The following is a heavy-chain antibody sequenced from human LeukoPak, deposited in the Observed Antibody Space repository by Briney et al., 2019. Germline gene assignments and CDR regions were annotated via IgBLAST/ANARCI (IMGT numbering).Heavy chain of an antibody. D-gene: IGHD4-17*01. Sequence: GGSLRLSCAASGFTFSSYWMSWVRQARWKGLEWVANIKQDGSEKYYVDSVKGRFTISRDNAKNSLYLQMNSLRAEDTAVYYCARKGDYGDWSNWFDPWGQGTLVTVSS. CDR1: GFTFSSYW. CDR3: ARKGDYGDWSNWFDP. V-gene: IGHV3-7*01. CDR2: IKQDGSEK. J-gene: IGHJ5*02.